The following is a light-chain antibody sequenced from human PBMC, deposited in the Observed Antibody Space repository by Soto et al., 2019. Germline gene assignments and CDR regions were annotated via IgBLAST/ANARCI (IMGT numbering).Light chain of an antibody. CDR2: DVN. CDR3: CSYAGSSLYV. Sequence: QSALTQPRSVSGSPGQSVSISCTGTSSDVGGYNYVSWYQHHPGKAPKLMIYDVNKRPSGVPDRFSGSKSGNTASLTFSGLQAEDEADYYCCSYAGSSLYVFGTGTKVTVL. V-gene: IGLV2-11*01. CDR1: SSDVGGYNY. J-gene: IGLJ1*01.